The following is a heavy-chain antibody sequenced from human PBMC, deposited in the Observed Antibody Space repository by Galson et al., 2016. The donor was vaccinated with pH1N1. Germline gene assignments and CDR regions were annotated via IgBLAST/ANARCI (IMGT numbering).Heavy chain of an antibody. CDR1: GYTFNSYG. V-gene: IGHV1-2*02. J-gene: IGHJ4*02. CDR3: ARDSKGGIPFHY. CDR2: INPNSDVT. Sequence: SVKVSCKASGYTFNSYGITWVRQAPGKGLEWMGWINPNSDVTKYAQKFQDRVTMTRDTSINTAYMELSGLTSDDTAVYYCARDSKGGIPFHYWGQGTLVTLSS. D-gene: IGHD1-26*01.